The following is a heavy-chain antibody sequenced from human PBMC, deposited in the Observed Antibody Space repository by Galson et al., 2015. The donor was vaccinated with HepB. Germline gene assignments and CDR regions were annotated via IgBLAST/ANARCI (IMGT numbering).Heavy chain of an antibody. CDR3: AREDNWNYWVY. CDR2: ISYDGSDK. CDR1: GFTLGNYG. D-gene: IGHD1-7*01. Sequence: SLRLSCAASGFTLGNYGLHWVRQAPGQGLEWVTIISYDGSDKKYAESVKGRFTVSRDKSKNTLYLQLNSVRVEDTAVYYCAREDNWNYWVYWGQGTLVTVSS. V-gene: IGHV3-30*03. J-gene: IGHJ4*02.